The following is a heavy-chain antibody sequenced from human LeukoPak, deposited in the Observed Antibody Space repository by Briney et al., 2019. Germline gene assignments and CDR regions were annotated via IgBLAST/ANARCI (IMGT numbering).Heavy chain of an antibody. J-gene: IGHJ4*02. CDR1: GFTFSDYY. D-gene: IGHD3-22*01. Sequence: PGGPLRLSCAASGFTFSDYYMSWVRQAPGKGLEWVSAISTSGGRTFYADSVKGRFTISRDNSKNTLYLQMNSLKAEDTAMYYCAKDPTDFDSSGQTYFDNWGQGTLVTVSS. V-gene: IGHV3-23*01. CDR2: ISTSGGRT. CDR3: AKDPTDFDSSGQTYFDN.